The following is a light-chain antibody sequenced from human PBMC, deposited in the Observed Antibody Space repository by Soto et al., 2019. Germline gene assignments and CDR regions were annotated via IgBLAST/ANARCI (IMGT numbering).Light chain of an antibody. CDR1: QSVSNY. Sequence: EIVLTQSPATLSLSPGERATLSCRASQSVSNYLAWYQQKSGQAPRLLVYAVSSRATGIPDRFSGTGSGTHFTLTISRLEPEDFAVYYCQHYGVSRTFGQGTKVDIK. V-gene: IGKV3-20*01. CDR3: QHYGVSRT. CDR2: AVS. J-gene: IGKJ1*01.